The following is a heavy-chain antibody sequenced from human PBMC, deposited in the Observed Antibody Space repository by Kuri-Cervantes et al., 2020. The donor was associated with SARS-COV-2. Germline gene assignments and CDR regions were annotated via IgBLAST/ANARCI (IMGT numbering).Heavy chain of an antibody. Sequence: SETLSLTCTVSGGSISSHYWSWIRQPPGKGLEWIGYIYYSGSTNYNPSLKSRVTISVDTSKNQFSLKLSSVTAADTAVYYCAKRGGYCTNGVCYPRGGWFDPWGQGTLVTVFS. V-gene: IGHV4-59*11. CDR2: IYYSGST. CDR1: GGSISSHY. J-gene: IGHJ5*02. D-gene: IGHD2-8*01. CDR3: AKRGGYCTNGVCYPRGGWFDP.